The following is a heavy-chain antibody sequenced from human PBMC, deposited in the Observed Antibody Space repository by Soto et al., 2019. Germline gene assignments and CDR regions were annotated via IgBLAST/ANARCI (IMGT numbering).Heavy chain of an antibody. V-gene: IGHV5-51*01. Sequence: ESLKILCKGSGYCFSTYWIGWVLQMPGKGLEWMGIIYPGDSDTRYSPSFQVQVTISADNSISTAYLQWSSLKSSDTAMYYCARHGQYSSSSTGYWGQGTLVTVSS. CDR3: ARHGQYSSSSTGY. CDR2: IYPGDSDT. J-gene: IGHJ4*02. D-gene: IGHD6-6*01. CDR1: GYCFSTYW.